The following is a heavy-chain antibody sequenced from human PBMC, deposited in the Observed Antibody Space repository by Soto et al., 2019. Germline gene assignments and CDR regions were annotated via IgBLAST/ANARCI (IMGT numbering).Heavy chain of an antibody. J-gene: IGHJ5*02. V-gene: IGHV3-23*01. D-gene: IGHD3-10*01. Sequence: GGSLRLSCAASGFTFSSYAMSWVRQAPGKGLEWVSAISGSGGSTCYADSVKGRFTISRDNSKNTLYLQMNSLRAEDTAVYYCAKDGGFGELLYNWFDPWGQGTLVTVSS. CDR3: AKDGGFGELLYNWFDP. CDR1: GFTFSSYA. CDR2: ISGSGGST.